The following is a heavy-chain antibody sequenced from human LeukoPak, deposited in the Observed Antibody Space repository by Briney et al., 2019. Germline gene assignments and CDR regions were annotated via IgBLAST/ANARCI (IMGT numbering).Heavy chain of an antibody. J-gene: IGHJ5*02. Sequence: PGGSLRLSCAASGFTFSSYWMSWVRQAPGKGLEWVANIKQDGSEKYYADSVKGQFTISRDDSQNTLYLQMNSLRAEDTAVYYCAKGGAVAGRFDPWGQGTLVTVSS. D-gene: IGHD6-19*01. CDR1: GFTFSSYW. CDR3: AKGGAVAGRFDP. V-gene: IGHV3-7*03. CDR2: IKQDGSEK.